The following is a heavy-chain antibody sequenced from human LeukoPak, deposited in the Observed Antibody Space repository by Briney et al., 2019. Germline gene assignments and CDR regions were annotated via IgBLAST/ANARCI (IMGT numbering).Heavy chain of an antibody. D-gene: IGHD3-22*01. CDR1: GDSIRSYY. V-gene: IGHV4-59*01. CDR2: IHDNGDI. Sequence: SETLSLTCIVSGDSIRSYYWNWIRQAPGKALEWIGHIHDNGDIAYNFSLKSRVTISMDTSKNQFSLKLSSVTAADTAVYYCGRWGYFDSGNYFVVDYWGQGTVVTVSS. J-gene: IGHJ4*02. CDR3: GRWGYFDSGNYFVVDY.